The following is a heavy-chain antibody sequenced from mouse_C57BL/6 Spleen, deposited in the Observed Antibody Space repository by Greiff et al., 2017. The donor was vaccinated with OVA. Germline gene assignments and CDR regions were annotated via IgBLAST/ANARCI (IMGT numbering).Heavy chain of an antibody. D-gene: IGHD1-1*01. CDR3: TNYYASSDYFDV. Sequence: EVQLQQSGTVLARPGASVKMSCKTSGYTFTSYWMHWVKQRHGQGLEWIGAIYPGNSDTSYNQKFKGKATLTAVTSASTAYMELSSLTNEDSAVYYCTNYYASSDYFDVWGTGTTVTVSS. CDR2: IYPGNSDT. V-gene: IGHV1-5*01. J-gene: IGHJ1*03. CDR1: GYTFTSYW.